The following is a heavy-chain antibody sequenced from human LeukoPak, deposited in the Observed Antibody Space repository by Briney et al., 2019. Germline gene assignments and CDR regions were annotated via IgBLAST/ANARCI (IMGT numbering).Heavy chain of an antibody. J-gene: IGHJ4*02. CDR1: GFTFSSYS. V-gene: IGHV3-48*01. CDR2: ISSGGGTI. Sequence: GGSLRLSCADSGFTFSSYSMNWVRQAPGKWLEWISYISSGGGTIYYADSVKGRFTISRDNAKNSLYLQMTSLRAEDTAVYYCPLELGEGFDYWGQGTLVTVSS. D-gene: IGHD1-7*01. CDR3: PLELGEGFDY.